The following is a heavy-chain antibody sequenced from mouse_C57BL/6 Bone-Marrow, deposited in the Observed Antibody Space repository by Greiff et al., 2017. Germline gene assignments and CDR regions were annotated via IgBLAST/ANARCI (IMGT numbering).Heavy chain of an antibody. V-gene: IGHV7-1*01. D-gene: IGHD4-1*01. CDR2: SRNKANDYTT. CDR1: GFTFSDFY. Sequence: EVMLVESGGGLVQSGRSLRLSCATSGFTFSDFYMEWVRQAPGKGLEWIAASRNKANDYTTEYSASVKGRFIVSRDTSQSILYLQMNALRAEDTAIYYCARGLGLDYWGQGTTLTGSS. CDR3: ARGLGLDY. J-gene: IGHJ2*01.